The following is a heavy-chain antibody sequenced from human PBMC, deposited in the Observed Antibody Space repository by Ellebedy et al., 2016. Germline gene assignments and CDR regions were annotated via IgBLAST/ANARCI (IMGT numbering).Heavy chain of an antibody. Sequence: SETLSLTCTVSGDSISGYYWSWIRQPPGKGLEWIGYIYYSGTTTYSPSLKSRVTISVDTSKKQFSLKLSSVTAADTAVYYCARGPKGSYYVYWGQGTLVTVSS. J-gene: IGHJ4*02. V-gene: IGHV4-59*01. CDR1: GDSISGYY. CDR2: IYYSGTT. CDR3: ARGPKGSYYVY.